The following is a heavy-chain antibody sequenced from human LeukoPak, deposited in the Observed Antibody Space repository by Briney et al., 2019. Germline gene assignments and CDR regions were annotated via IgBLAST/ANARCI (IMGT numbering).Heavy chain of an antibody. V-gene: IGHV4-34*01. CDR2: INHSGST. J-gene: IGHJ4*02. Sequence: LETPSLTCAVYGGSFSGYYWSWIRQPPGKGLEWIGEINHSGSTNYNPSLKSRVTISVDTSKNQFSLKLSSVTAADTAVYYCASQKYSSLLEAWGQGTLVTVSS. D-gene: IGHD6-6*01. CDR3: ASQKYSSLLEA. CDR1: GGSFSGYY.